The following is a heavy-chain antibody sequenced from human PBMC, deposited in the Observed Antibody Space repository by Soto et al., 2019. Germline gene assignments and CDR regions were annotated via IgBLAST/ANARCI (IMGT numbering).Heavy chain of an antibody. CDR1: GGSVSSGSYY. CDR3: ARESVVVVAAPDY. D-gene: IGHD2-15*01. CDR2: IYYSGST. J-gene: IGHJ4*02. Sequence: SETLSLTCTVSGGSVSSGSYYWSWIRQPPGKGLEWIGYIYYSGSTNYNPSLKSRVTISVDTSKKQFSLKLSSVTAADTAVYYCARESVVVVAAPDYWGQGTLVTVSS. V-gene: IGHV4-61*01.